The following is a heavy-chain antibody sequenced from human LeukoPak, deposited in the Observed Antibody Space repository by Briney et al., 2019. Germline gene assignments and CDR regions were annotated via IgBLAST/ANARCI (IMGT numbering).Heavy chain of an antibody. D-gene: IGHD6-13*01. CDR1: GGSISSYY. J-gene: IGHJ4*02. CDR2: IYYSGTT. CDR3: ARGVYIAAAQYGY. Sequence: SETLSLTCTVSGGSISSYYWSWIRQPPGKGLEWIGYIYYSGTTNYNPSLKSRVTTSVDTSKNQFSLKLSSVTAVDTAVYYCARGVYIAAAQYGYWGQGTLVTVSS. V-gene: IGHV4-59*01.